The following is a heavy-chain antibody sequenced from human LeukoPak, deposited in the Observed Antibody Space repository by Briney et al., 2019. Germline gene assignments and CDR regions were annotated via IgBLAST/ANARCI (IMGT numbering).Heavy chain of an antibody. CDR1: GYTFTSYD. V-gene: IGHV1-8*03. J-gene: IGHJ3*02. Sequence: ASVKVSCKASGYTFTSYDINWVRQATGQGLEWMGWMNPNSGNTGYAQKFQGRVTITRNTSISTAYMELSSLGSEDTAVYYCARELYDFWSGFHAFDIWGQGTMVTVSS. D-gene: IGHD3-3*01. CDR3: ARELYDFWSGFHAFDI. CDR2: MNPNSGNT.